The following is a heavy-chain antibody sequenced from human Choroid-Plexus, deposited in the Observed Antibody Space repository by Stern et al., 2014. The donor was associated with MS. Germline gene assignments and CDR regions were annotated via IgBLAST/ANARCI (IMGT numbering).Heavy chain of an antibody. J-gene: IGHJ3*02. CDR1: GFTFNSYA. CDR2: VTGSGGST. D-gene: IGHD3-10*01. CDR3: ARDGRFRTDAFDI. V-gene: IGHV3-23*04. Sequence: EVQLVESGGDLVQPGGSLRLSCVASGFTFNSYAMYWVRQAPGKGLQWVSSVTGSGGSTYYAASVKGRFTISRDNSKSTVHLQMDSLRVDDTAVYYCARDGRFRTDAFDIWGRGTMVSVSS.